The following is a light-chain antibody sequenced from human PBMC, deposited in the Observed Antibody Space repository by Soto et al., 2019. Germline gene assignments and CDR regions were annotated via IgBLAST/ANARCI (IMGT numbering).Light chain of an antibody. CDR3: SSYTRSSAPYV. Sequence: QSALTQPASVSGSPGQSITISCTGTSSDVGAYNYVSWYQQHPRKAPKLMIYAVSNRPSGVSNRFSGSKSGNTASLTISGLQAEDEADYYCSSYTRSSAPYVFGTGTKVTVL. V-gene: IGLV2-14*01. CDR2: AVS. J-gene: IGLJ1*01. CDR1: SSDVGAYNY.